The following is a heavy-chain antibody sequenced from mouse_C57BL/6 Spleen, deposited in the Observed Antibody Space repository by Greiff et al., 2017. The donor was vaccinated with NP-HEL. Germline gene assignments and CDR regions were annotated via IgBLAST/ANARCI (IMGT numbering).Heavy chain of an antibody. CDR1: GFTFSSYA. CDR3: ARVCYGINYAMDY. CDR2: ISDGGSYT. D-gene: IGHD2-1*01. J-gene: IGHJ4*01. V-gene: IGHV5-4*03. Sequence: EVKVVESGGGLVKPGGSLKLSCAASGFTFSSYAMSWVRQTPEKRLEWVATISDGGSYTYYPDNVKGRFTISRDNAKNNLYLQMSHLKSEDTAMYYCARVCYGINYAMDYWGQGTSVTVSS.